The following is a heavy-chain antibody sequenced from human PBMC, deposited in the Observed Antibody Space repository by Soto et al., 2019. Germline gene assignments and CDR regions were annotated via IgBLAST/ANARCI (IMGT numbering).Heavy chain of an antibody. J-gene: IGHJ4*02. D-gene: IGHD7-27*01. CDR3: ARGPSGDKVDY. CDR2: IYSGGSI. V-gene: IGHV4-30-4*01. Sequence: QVQLQESGPGLVKPSQTLSLTCIVSGGSISNVNDCWSWIRQRPDKGLEWIGHIYSGGSIYNNPSLPSXXTXSXGTPKNQFSLQLSSVSAADTAVYYCARGPSGDKVDYWGQGTLVTVSS. CDR1: GGSISNVNDC.